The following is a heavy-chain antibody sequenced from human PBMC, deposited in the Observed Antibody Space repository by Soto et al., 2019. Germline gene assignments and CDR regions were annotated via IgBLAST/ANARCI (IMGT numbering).Heavy chain of an antibody. CDR2: IYYSGST. CDR1: GVSIISGGYC. V-gene: IGHV4-31*03. Sequence: SETLSLTCTVSGVSIISGGYCWSWIRQHPGKGLEWIGYIYYSGSTYYNPSLKSRVTISVDTSKNQFSLKLSSVTAADTAVYYCARVCGGDCHNGMDVWGQGTTVTVSS. D-gene: IGHD2-21*02. J-gene: IGHJ6*02. CDR3: ARVCGGDCHNGMDV.